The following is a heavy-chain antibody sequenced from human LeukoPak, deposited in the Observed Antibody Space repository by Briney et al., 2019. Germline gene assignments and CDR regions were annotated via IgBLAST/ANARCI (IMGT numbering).Heavy chain of an antibody. V-gene: IGHV3-74*01. CDR3: ARAGGNMVAADY. CDR2: IKTDGSDT. CDR1: GFTFSRYW. Sequence: GGSLRLSCAASGFTFSRYWMHWVRQAPGKGLVWVSRIKTDGSDTDYADAVKGRFTNSRDNAKNTVYLHMNSLTVEDTAVYYCARAGGNMVAADYWGQGTLVTVSA. D-gene: IGHD3-10*01. J-gene: IGHJ4*02.